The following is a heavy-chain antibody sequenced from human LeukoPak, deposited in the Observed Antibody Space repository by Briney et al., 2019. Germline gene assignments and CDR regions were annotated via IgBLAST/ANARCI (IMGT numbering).Heavy chain of an antibody. Sequence: GGSLGLSCAASGFTFSGYAMSWVRQAPGKGLEWVSGISGSGRSTYYADSVKGRFTISRDNSKNTLYLQMNSLRVEDTAVYYCARGDYGFDYWGQGTLVTVSS. CDR2: ISGSGRST. CDR1: GFTFSGYA. CDR3: ARGDYGFDY. J-gene: IGHJ4*02. V-gene: IGHV3-23*01. D-gene: IGHD4/OR15-4a*01.